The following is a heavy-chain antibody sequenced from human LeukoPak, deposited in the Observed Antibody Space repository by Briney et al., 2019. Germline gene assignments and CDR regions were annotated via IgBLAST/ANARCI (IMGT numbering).Heavy chain of an antibody. D-gene: IGHD3-3*01. CDR1: GGSISSGSYY. V-gene: IGHV4-61*02. CDR2: IYTSGST. J-gene: IGHJ5*02. Sequence: SETLSLTCTVSGGSISSGSYYWSWIRQPAGKGLVWIGRIYTSGSTNYNPSLKSRVTISVDTSKNQFSLKLSAVTAADTAVYYCARERYDFWSGYYNTWGQGTLVTVSS. CDR3: ARERYDFWSGYYNT.